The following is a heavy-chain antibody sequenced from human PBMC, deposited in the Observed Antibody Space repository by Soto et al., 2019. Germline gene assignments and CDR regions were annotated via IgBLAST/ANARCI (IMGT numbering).Heavy chain of an antibody. CDR2: INSGGDTT. Sequence: EVQLLESGGGMVQPGESLRLSCAASGFTFASYTMTWVRQAPGKGLEWVSTINSGGDTTYYSDSVKGRFTISRDSPKNTLVLLMTSLRAEDTAVYYCAKSGGPPASLDVYFDYWGPGTLVTVSS. V-gene: IGHV3-23*01. J-gene: IGHJ4*02. CDR3: AKSGGPPASLDVYFDY. CDR1: GFTFASYT. D-gene: IGHD2-2*01.